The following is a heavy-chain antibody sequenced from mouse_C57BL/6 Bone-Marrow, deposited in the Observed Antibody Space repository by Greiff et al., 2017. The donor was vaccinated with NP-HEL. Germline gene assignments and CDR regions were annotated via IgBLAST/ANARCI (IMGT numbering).Heavy chain of an antibody. J-gene: IGHJ3*01. CDR2: ISSGSSTI. Sequence: EVQLVESGGGLVKPGGSLKLSCAASGFTFSDYGMHWVRQAPEKGLEWVAYISSGSSTIYYADTVKGRFPISSDKAKNTLFLQMTSLRSEDTAMYYCAKRGLVKGFAYWGQGTLVTVSA. D-gene: IGHD2-1*01. CDR3: AKRGLVKGFAY. CDR1: GFTFSDYG. V-gene: IGHV5-17*01.